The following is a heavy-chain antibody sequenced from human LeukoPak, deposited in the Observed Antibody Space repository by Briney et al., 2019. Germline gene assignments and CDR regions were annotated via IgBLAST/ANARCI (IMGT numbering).Heavy chain of an antibody. Sequence: PGGSLRLSCAASGFTFSDYYMSWIRQAPGKGLEWVSYISSSGSTIYYADSVKGRFTISRDNAKNSLYLQMNSLRAEDTAVYYCARDGDYLSLRYYYGMDVWGQGTTVTVSS. D-gene: IGHD4-17*01. J-gene: IGHJ6*02. CDR2: ISSSGSTI. CDR3: ARDGDYLSLRYYYGMDV. CDR1: GFTFSDYY. V-gene: IGHV3-11*01.